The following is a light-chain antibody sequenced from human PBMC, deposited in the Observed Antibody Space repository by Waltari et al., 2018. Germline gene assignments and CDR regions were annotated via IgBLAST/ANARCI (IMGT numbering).Light chain of an antibody. CDR1: QSVRGY. CDR3: QQRYIWPPIT. CDR2: DAS. V-gene: IGKV3-11*01. J-gene: IGKJ5*01. Sequence: DIGLTQSPATLSLSPGERATLSCRASQSVRGYLAWYQQRPGQAPRLLIFDASNRATGIPARFSGSGSGTDFTLTISSLEPEDFAVYYCQQRYIWPPITFGQGTRLDIK.